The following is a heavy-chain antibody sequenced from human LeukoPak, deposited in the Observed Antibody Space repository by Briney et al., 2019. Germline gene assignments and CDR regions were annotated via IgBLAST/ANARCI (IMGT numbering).Heavy chain of an antibody. CDR2: IYYSGST. CDR1: GGSISSYY. V-gene: IGHV4-59*01. Sequence: PSETLSLTCTVSGGSISSYYWSWIRQPPGKGLEWIGYIYYSGSTNYNPSLKSRVTISVDTSKNQFSLKLSSVTAADTAVYYCARDGDFWSGLPAAGRWFDPWGQGTLVTVSS. J-gene: IGHJ5*02. CDR3: ARDGDFWSGLPAAGRWFDP. D-gene: IGHD3-3*01.